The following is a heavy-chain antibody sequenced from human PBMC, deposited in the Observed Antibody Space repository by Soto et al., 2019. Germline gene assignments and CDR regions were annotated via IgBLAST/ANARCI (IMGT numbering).Heavy chain of an antibody. CDR1: GGSISSGGYY. V-gene: IGHV4-31*03. Sequence: QVQLQESGPGLVKPSQTLSLTCTVSGGSISSGGYYWSWIRQHPGKGLEWIGYIYYSGSTYYNPSLKSRVNISVDTSKNQFSLKLSSVTAADTAVYYSARARSMTTVTTLYFDLWGRGNLVTVSS. CDR3: ARARSMTTVTTLYFDL. J-gene: IGHJ2*01. D-gene: IGHD4-17*01. CDR2: IYYSGST.